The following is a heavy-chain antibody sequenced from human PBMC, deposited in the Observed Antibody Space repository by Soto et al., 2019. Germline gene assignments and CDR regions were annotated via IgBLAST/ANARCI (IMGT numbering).Heavy chain of an antibody. V-gene: IGHV4-39*01. Sequence: WETLSLICTFSGVSISSSSYYCGWIGQPPWKGLEWIGSIYYSGSTYYNPSLKSRVTISVDTSKNQFSLKLSSVTAADTAVYYCARNTNYYDFWSGYYYERFDDWGQGTLGTVSS. CDR1: GVSISSSSYY. J-gene: IGHJ4*02. D-gene: IGHD3-3*01. CDR2: IYYSGST. CDR3: ARNTNYYDFWSGYYYERFDD.